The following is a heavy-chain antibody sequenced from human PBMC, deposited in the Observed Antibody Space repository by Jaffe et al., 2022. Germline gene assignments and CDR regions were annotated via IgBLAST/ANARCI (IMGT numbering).Heavy chain of an antibody. Sequence: EVQLVESGGGLVQPGGSLRLSCAASGFTFSSYWMSWVRQAPGKGLEWVANIKQDGSEKYYVDSVKGRFTISRDNAKNSLYLQMNSLRAEDTAVYYCARNSGWFYYYYYMDVWGKGTTVTVSS. CDR3: ARNSGWFYYYYYMDV. D-gene: IGHD6-19*01. CDR1: GFTFSSYW. V-gene: IGHV3-7*01. J-gene: IGHJ6*03. CDR2: IKQDGSEK.